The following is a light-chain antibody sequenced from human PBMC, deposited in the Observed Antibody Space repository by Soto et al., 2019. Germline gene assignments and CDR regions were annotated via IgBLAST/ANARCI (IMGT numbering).Light chain of an antibody. Sequence: DIQMTQSPSSLSASVGDRVTITCRASQRISNSLNWYQQKPGKAPDLLIYAAYNLQSGVPSRSSGSGSGTDFTLTISSLQPEDFATYDCQQSYSSPQMYTFGQGTKLEIK. J-gene: IGKJ2*01. CDR1: QRISNS. V-gene: IGKV1-39*01. CDR3: QQSYSSPQMYT. CDR2: AAY.